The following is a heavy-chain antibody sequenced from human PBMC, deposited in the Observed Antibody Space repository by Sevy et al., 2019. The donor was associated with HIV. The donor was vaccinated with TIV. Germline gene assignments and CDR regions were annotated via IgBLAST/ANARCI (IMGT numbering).Heavy chain of an antibody. V-gene: IGHV3-30*03. CDR2: ISYEGSKK. Sequence: GGSLRLSCAASGVTFSSYGIHWVRQAPGKGLEWVAVISYEGSKKNNAESMKGRFTISRDNSKNTLYLEMSSLRPEDTAVYYCAHSSGLYGYYYGMDVWGQGTTVTVSS. D-gene: IGHD1-26*01. J-gene: IGHJ6*02. CDR1: GVTFSSYG. CDR3: AHSSGLYGYYYGMDV.